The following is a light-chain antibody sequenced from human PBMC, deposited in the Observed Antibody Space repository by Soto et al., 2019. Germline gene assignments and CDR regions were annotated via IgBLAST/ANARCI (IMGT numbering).Light chain of an antibody. CDR3: MQALQTPCT. V-gene: IGKV2-28*01. Sequence: DIVMTQSPLSLPVTPGEPASISCRSSQSLLHSNGYNYLDWYQQKPGQSPQLLIYLGSNRATGVPDRFSGSGSGTDFTLTISRVQAEDVGVYYCMQALQTPCTFGQGTKVEIK. CDR1: QSLLHSNGYNY. CDR2: LGS. J-gene: IGKJ1*01.